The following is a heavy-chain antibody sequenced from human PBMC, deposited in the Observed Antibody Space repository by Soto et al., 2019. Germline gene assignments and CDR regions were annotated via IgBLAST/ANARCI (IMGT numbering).Heavy chain of an antibody. V-gene: IGHV3-30*18. Sequence: GSLRLSCAASGFSFSGYGTHWVRQVPGEGPEWVAVVSYDESIKKYADSVKGRFTISRDNSKNTVYLQMNSLTLEDTAVYYCVKNKIFGVAGPLDYWGQGTQVTVSS. CDR2: VSYDESIK. CDR3: VKNKIFGVAGPLDY. D-gene: IGHD3-3*01. J-gene: IGHJ4*02. CDR1: GFSFSGYG.